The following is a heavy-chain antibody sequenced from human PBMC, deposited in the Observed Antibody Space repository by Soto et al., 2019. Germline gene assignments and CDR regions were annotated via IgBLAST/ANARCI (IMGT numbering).Heavy chain of an antibody. V-gene: IGHV4-39*01. CDR3: ARHGGDIVVVVAVFDY. CDR1: GGSISSSSYY. D-gene: IGHD2-15*01. Sequence: PSETLSLTCTVSGGSISSSSYYWGWIRQPPGKGLEWIGSIYYSGSTYYNPSLKSRVTISVDTSKNQFSLKLSSVTAADTAVYYCARHGGDIVVVVAVFDYWGQGTLVTVSS. CDR2: IYYSGST. J-gene: IGHJ4*02.